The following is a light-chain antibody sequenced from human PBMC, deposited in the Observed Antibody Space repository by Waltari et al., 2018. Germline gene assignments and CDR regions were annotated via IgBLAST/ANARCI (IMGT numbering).Light chain of an antibody. CDR3: MQALQTSYT. CDR2: LGS. V-gene: IGKV2-28*01. J-gene: IGKJ2*01. CDR1: QSLLHSNGYNY. Sequence: DIVMTQSPLSRPVTPGEPASLSCRSSQSLLHSNGYNYLDWYLQKPGQSPQLLIYLGSNRASGVPDRFSGSGSGTDFTLKISRVEAEDVGVYYCMQALQTSYTFGQGTKLEIK.